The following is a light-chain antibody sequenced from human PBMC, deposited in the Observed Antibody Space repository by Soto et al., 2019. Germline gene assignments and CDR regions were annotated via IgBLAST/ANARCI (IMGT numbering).Light chain of an antibody. V-gene: IGLV2-8*01. CDR1: SSDVGTYIY. J-gene: IGLJ1*01. CDR2: EAS. CDR3: GSYAGGNNPYV. Sequence: QSALTQPPSASGSPGQSVTISCTGISSDVGTYIYVSWYQHHPGKAPKLIIYEASKRPSGVPDRFSGSKSGDTASLTVSGLQAEDEADYYCGSYAGGNNPYVFGTGTKLTVL.